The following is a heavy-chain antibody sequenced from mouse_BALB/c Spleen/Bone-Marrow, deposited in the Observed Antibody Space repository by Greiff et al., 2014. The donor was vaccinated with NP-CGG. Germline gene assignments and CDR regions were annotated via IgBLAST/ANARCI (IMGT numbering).Heavy chain of an antibody. J-gene: IGHJ2*01. CDR3: ARSEYFGSSYDY. Sequence: EVQLQQSGPELVKPGASVKMSCKASGYTFTSYVMHWMKQTPGQGLEWIGYINPYNDGTKYNETFKGKATLASDKSSSTAYMDLSSLTSEDSAVYFCARSEYFGSSYDYWGQGTTLTVSS. D-gene: IGHD1-1*01. V-gene: IGHV1-14*01. CDR2: INPYNDGT. CDR1: GYTFTSYV.